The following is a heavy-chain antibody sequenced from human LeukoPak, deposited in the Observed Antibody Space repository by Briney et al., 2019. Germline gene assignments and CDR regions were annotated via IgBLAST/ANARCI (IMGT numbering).Heavy chain of an antibody. Sequence: GGSLRLSCAASGFIFSSYWMSWVRQAPQTGLQWVANINQNGGDKYYVDSVKGRFIISRDNAKNSLYLQMNSLRDDDTAVYYCARALGNGYGQEGFDIWGQGTMVTVSS. CDR3: ARALGNGYGQEGFDI. J-gene: IGHJ3*02. CDR1: GFIFSSYW. CDR2: INQNGGDK. D-gene: IGHD5-18*01. V-gene: IGHV3-7*01.